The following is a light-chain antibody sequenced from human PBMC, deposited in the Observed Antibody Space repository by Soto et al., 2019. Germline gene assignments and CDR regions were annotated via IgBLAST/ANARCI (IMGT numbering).Light chain of an antibody. CDR2: KNY. CDR3: AVWDARLSTWV. Sequence: QSVLTQPPSASGTPGQRVTISCSGSSSNIGSNSVNWYQQLPGTAPKLLIYKNYERPSGVPDRFSGSKSGTSASLAISGLRSEDEAEYWCAVWDARLSTWVFGGGTKLTVL. J-gene: IGLJ3*02. CDR1: SSNIGSNS. V-gene: IGLV1-47*01.